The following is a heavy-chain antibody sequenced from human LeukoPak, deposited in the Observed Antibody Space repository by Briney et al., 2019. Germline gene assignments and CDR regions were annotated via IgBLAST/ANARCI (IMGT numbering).Heavy chain of an antibody. CDR3: AKSTGWYSSSWYSTD. CDR1: GFTFSSYA. Sequence: PGGSLRLSCAASGFTFSSYAMSWVRQSPGKGLKWVSAIGGTGAKTYYADSVKGRFTISRDNSNSMLYLQMNSLRDEDTAVYYCAKSTGWYSSSWYSTDWGQGTLVTVSS. CDR2: IGGTGAKT. V-gene: IGHV3-23*01. J-gene: IGHJ4*02. D-gene: IGHD6-13*01.